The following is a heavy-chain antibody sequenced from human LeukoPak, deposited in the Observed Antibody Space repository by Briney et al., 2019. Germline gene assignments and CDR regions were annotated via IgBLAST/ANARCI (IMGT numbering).Heavy chain of an antibody. D-gene: IGHD6-19*01. J-gene: IGHJ6*03. Sequence: PGGSLRLSCAASGFTVSFNYMSWVRQAPGKGPEWISVIYSGGSTYYADSVKGRFTISRDDSKNTLYLQMNSLRAEDTAIYYCARAQWRTYSYYYMDVWGKGTTVTVSS. CDR1: GFTVSFNY. V-gene: IGHV3-53*01. CDR3: ARAQWRTYSYYYMDV. CDR2: IYSGGST.